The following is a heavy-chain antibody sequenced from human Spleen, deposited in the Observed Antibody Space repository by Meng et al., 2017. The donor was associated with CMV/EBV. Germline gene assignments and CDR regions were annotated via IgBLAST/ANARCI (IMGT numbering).Heavy chain of an antibody. J-gene: IGHJ4*02. Sequence: GGSLRLSCAASGFTFSSYAMHWVRQAPGKGLEWVAVISYDGSNKYYADSVKGRFTISRDNSKNTLYLQMNSLRAEDTAVYYCASAWFGELFVYWGQGTLVTVSS. CDR3: ASAWFGELFVY. D-gene: IGHD3-10*01. V-gene: IGHV3-30*04. CDR2: ISYDGSNK. CDR1: GFTFSSYA.